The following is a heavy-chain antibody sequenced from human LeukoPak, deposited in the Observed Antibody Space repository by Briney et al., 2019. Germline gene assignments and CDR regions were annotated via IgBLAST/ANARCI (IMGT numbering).Heavy chain of an antibody. CDR2: ISGSSTYI. D-gene: IGHD5-18*01. Sequence: GGSLRLSCAASAFTFSTYTMDWVRQAPGKGLEWVSSISGSSTYIYYADSVKGRFTISRDNAKNSLFLQMNSLRADDTAVYYCARDLYSYLGRLIDFWGQGTLVTVSS. CDR3: ARDLYSYLGRLIDF. CDR1: AFTFSTYT. V-gene: IGHV3-21*01. J-gene: IGHJ4*02.